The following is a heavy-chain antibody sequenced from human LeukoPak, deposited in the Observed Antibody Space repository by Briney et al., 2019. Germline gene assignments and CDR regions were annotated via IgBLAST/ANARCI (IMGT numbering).Heavy chain of an antibody. J-gene: IGHJ4*02. CDR1: GGSISSSSYY. D-gene: IGHD3-10*01. CDR3: ARDHYGSGSYYGY. Sequence: PSETLSLTCTVSGGSISSSSYYWGWIRQPPGKGLEWIGSIYYSGSTYYNPSLKSRVTISVDTSKNQFSLKLSSVTAADTAVYYCARDHYGSGSYYGYWGQGTLVTVSS. CDR2: IYYSGST. V-gene: IGHV4-39*02.